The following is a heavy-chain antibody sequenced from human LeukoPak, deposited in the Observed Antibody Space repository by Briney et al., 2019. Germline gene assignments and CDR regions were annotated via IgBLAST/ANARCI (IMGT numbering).Heavy chain of an antibody. Sequence: SETRSLTCTVSGGSISSYYWSWIRQPPGKGLEWIGYIYYSGSTNYNPSLKSRVTISVDTSKNQFSLKLSSVTAADTAVYYCARAWSGDFSPNWFDPWGQGTLVTVSS. V-gene: IGHV4-59*01. D-gene: IGHD2-21*02. CDR2: IYYSGST. CDR3: ARAWSGDFSPNWFDP. CDR1: GGSISSYY. J-gene: IGHJ5*02.